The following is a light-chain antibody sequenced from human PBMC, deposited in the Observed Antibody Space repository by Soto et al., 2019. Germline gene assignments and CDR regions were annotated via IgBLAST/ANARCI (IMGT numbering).Light chain of an antibody. J-gene: IGKJ3*01. V-gene: IGKV3-15*01. CDR1: QSVSSN. Sequence: EIVMTQSPATLSVSPGERATLSCRASQSVSSNLAWYQQKPGQAPRLLIYGASTRATGIPARFSGSGSGTAFTLTISSLQSEDVAVYYCQQYNNWPPFTFGPGTKVDIK. CDR2: GAS. CDR3: QQYNNWPPFT.